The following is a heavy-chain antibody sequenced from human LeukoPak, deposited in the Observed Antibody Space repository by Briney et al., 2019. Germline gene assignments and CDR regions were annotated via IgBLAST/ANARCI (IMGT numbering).Heavy chain of an antibody. V-gene: IGHV4-59*12. CDR2: IYYSGST. Sequence: PSETLSLTCTVSGGSISSYYWSWIRQPPGKGLEWIGYIYYSGSTNYNPSLKSRVTISVDTSKNQFSLKLSSVTAADTAVYYCARDRIAVATDYWGQGTLVTVSS. CDR1: GGSISSYY. J-gene: IGHJ4*02. CDR3: ARDRIAVATDY. D-gene: IGHD6-19*01.